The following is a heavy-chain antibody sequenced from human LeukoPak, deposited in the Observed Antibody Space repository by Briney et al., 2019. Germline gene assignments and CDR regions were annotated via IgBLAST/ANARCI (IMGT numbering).Heavy chain of an antibody. D-gene: IGHD3-22*01. V-gene: IGHV1-69*04. CDR3: ARALTDYYDSSGYYPLIH. J-gene: IGHJ4*02. Sequence: ASVKVSCKASGGTFSSYAISWVRQAPGQGLEWMGRIIPILGIANYAQKFQGRVTITADKSTSTAYMELSSLRSEDTAVYYCARALTDYYDSSGYYPLIHWGQGTLVTVSP. CDR2: IIPILGIA. CDR1: GGTFSSYA.